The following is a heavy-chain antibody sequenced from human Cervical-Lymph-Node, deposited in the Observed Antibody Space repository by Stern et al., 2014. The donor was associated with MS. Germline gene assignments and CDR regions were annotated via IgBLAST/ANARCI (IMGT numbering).Heavy chain of an antibody. D-gene: IGHD3-22*01. Sequence: MQLVQSGGGVVQPGRSLRLSCEASGFRFSSYGIHWVRQAPGKGLEWVSSISSSSSYIYYADSVKGRFTISRDNAKNSLYLQMNSLRAEDTAVYYCARDSDSSGSFDYWGQGTLVTVSS. J-gene: IGHJ4*02. V-gene: IGHV3-21*01. CDR1: GFRFSSYG. CDR3: ARDSDSSGSFDY. CDR2: ISSSSSYI.